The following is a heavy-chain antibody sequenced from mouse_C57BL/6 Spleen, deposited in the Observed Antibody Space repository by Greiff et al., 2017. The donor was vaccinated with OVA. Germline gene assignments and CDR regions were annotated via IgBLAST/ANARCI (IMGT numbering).Heavy chain of an antibody. CDR1: GYTFTDYY. CDR3: ARVGFDY. Sequence: EVQLQQSGPELVKPGASVKISCKASGYTFTDYYMNWVKQSHGKSLEWIGDINPNNGGTSYNQKFKGKATLTVDKSSSTAYMELRSLTSEDSAVYYCARVGFDYWGQGTTLTVSS. V-gene: IGHV1-26*01. J-gene: IGHJ2*01. CDR2: INPNNGGT.